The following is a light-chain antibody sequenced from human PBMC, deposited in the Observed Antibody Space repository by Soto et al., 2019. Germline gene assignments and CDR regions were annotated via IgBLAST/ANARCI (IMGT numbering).Light chain of an antibody. CDR2: DSS. CDR3: QQRKNWPPIT. V-gene: IGKV3-11*01. J-gene: IGKJ5*01. CDR1: QNVDKF. Sequence: EIELTQSPATLSLSPGETATLSCRARQNVDKFLAWYQQRPGQPPRLLIFDSSNRATGVPVRFSGSGSGTVFTLTIGSLEPEDSSVYYCQQRKNWPPITCGQGTRLEIK.